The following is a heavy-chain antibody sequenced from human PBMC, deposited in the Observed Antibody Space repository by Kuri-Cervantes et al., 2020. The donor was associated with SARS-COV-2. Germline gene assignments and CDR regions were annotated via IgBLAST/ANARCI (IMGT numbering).Heavy chain of an antibody. CDR1: GGTFSSYA. D-gene: IGHD6-13*01. CDR3: AREIPLAAGDDY. CDR2: IIPILGIA. V-gene: IGHV1-69*04. J-gene: IGHJ4*02. Sequence: SVKVSCKASGGTFSSYAISWVRQAPGQGLEWMGRIIPILGIANYAQKFQGRVTITADKSTSTAYMELSSLRSEDTAVYYCAREIPLAAGDDYWGQGTLVTVSS.